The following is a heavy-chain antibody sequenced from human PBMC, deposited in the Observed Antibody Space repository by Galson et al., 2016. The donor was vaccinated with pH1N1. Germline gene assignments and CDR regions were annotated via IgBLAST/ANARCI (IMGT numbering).Heavy chain of an antibody. D-gene: IGHD5-12*01. CDR1: GFTFSSYW. CDR2: INSDGSST. J-gene: IGHJ3*02. Sequence: SLRLSCAASGFTFSSYWMHWVRQSPGKGLVWVSRINSDGSSTNYADSVKGRFTISRDNAKNTLYLQMNSLRAEDTAMYYCAKANFGGYDLDAFDIWGQGTMVTVSS. V-gene: IGHV3-74*01. CDR3: AKANFGGYDLDAFDI.